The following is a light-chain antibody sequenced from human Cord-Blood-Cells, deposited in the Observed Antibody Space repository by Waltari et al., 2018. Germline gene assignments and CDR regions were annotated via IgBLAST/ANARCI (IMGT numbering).Light chain of an antibody. CDR3: GTWDSSLSAYV. Sequence: QSVLTQPPSVSAAPGQKVTISCSGSSSNIGNNYVSWYQQLPGKAPKLLIYENNQGPSRIPDRFSGSKSGTSATLGITGLQTGDEAYYYCGTWDSSLSAYVFGTGTKVTVL. V-gene: IGLV1-51*02. J-gene: IGLJ1*01. CDR2: ENN. CDR1: SSNIGNNY.